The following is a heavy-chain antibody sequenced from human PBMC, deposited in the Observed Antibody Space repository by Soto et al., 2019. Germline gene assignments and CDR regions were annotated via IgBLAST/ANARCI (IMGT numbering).Heavy chain of an antibody. J-gene: IGHJ6*03. CDR2: IYYSGST. CDR3: ARGEFMVRGYYYYYMDV. CDR1: GGSISSGGYY. V-gene: IGHV4-31*03. D-gene: IGHD3-10*01. Sequence: PSETLSLTCTVSGGSISSGGYYWSWVRQHPGKGLEWIGYIYYSGSTYYNPSLKSRVTMSVDTSKNQFSLKLSSVTAADTAVYSCARGEFMVRGYYYYYMDVWGKGTTVTV.